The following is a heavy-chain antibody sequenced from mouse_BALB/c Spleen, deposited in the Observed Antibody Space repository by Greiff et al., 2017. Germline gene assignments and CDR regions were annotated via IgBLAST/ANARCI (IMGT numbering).Heavy chain of an antibody. CDR2: ISSGGGST. CDR1: GFAFSSYD. CDR3: ARNYRYIFAY. D-gene: IGHD2-14*01. J-gene: IGHJ3*01. Sequence: EVKLQESGGGLVKPGGSLKLSCAASGFAFSSYDMSWVRQTPEKRLEWVAYISSGGGSTYYPDTVKGRFTISRDNAKNTLYLQMSSLKSEDTAMYYCARNYRYIFAYWGQWTLVTVSA. V-gene: IGHV5-12-1*01.